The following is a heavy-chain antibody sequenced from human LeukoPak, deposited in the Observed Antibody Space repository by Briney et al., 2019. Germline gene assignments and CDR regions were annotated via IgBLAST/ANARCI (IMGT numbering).Heavy chain of an antibody. CDR3: ARFFWSGYYYYYYMDV. D-gene: IGHD3-3*01. CDR1: GYTFTSYG. CDR2: ISAYNGNT. Sequence: GASVKVSSKASGYTFTSYGISWVRQAPGQGLEWMGWISAYNGNTNYAQKLQGRVTMTTDTSTSTAYMELRSLRSDDTAVYYCARFFWSGYYYYYYMDVWGKGTTVTVSS. J-gene: IGHJ6*03. V-gene: IGHV1-18*01.